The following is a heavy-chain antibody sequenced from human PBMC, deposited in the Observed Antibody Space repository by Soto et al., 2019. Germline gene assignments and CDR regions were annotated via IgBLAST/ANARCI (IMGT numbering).Heavy chain of an antibody. CDR2: IYGAAST. J-gene: IGHJ4*02. D-gene: IGHD6-13*01. Sequence: EVQLVESGGDLVQPGGSLRLSCAASGFTVSSNYMNWVRQAPGKGLEWVSIIYGAASTYYADSVKGRFTISRDNSKNTLYLQMNSLRAEDTAVYYCARDGPSRSRYYFDYWGQGTLVTVSS. CDR3: ARDGPSRSRYYFDY. V-gene: IGHV3-66*01. CDR1: GFTVSSNY.